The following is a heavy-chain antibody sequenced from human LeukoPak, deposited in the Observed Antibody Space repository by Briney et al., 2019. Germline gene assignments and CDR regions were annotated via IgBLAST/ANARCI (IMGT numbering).Heavy chain of an antibody. CDR2: IYYSGST. CDR3: ARDGDYVLDY. CDR1: GGSISSGVYY. V-gene: IGHV4-31*03. D-gene: IGHD4-17*01. Sequence: SETLSLTCTVSGGSISSGVYYWSWIRQHPGKGLEWIGYIYYSGSTYYNPSLKSRVTISVDTSKNQFSLKLSSVTAADTAVYYCARDGDYVLDYWGQGTLVTVSS. J-gene: IGHJ4*02.